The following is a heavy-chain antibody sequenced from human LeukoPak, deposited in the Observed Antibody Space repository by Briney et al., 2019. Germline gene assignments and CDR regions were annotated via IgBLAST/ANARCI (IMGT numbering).Heavy chain of an antibody. CDR2: MNTNSGNT. Sequence: GASVKLSCKASGYTSTSYDINWVRQATGQGLEWMGWMNTNSGNTGYAQKSQGRVTMTRNTSISTAYMELSSLRSEDTAVFYYARGCTRTRPRGWFDSWGQGTLVTVSS. CDR3: ARGCTRTRPRGWFDS. D-gene: IGHD6-6*01. V-gene: IGHV1-8*01. CDR1: GYTSTSYD. J-gene: IGHJ5*01.